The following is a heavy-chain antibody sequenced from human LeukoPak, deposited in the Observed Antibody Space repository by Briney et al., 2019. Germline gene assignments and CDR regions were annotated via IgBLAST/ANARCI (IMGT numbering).Heavy chain of an antibody. CDR2: IKPDGSED. Sequence: GGSLRLSCATSGLAFSNFWMYWVRQAPGKGLEWVASIKPDGSEDFYADSVKGRFNISRDNAKNSLFLQMTNLKAEDTAVYYCVVDRRFKIFDYWGQGTLVTVSS. CDR3: VVDRRFKIFDY. CDR1: GLAFSNFW. V-gene: IGHV3-7*01. J-gene: IGHJ4*02. D-gene: IGHD5-24*01.